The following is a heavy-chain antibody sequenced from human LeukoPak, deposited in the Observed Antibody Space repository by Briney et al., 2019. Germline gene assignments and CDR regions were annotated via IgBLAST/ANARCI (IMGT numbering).Heavy chain of an antibody. CDR1: GGSVRSYW. D-gene: IGHD1-26*01. J-gene: IGHJ4*02. CDR2: IYSTGST. CDR3: ARQGYTVSYYFLDY. Sequence: SETLSLTCDVSGGSVRSYWWGWVRQPAGKGLEWLGRIYSTGSTRFNPSLKSRLTLSIDTSTNQFSLTLTSVTAADAAVYFCARQGYTVSYYFLDYWSQGTLVTVSS. V-gene: IGHV4-4*07.